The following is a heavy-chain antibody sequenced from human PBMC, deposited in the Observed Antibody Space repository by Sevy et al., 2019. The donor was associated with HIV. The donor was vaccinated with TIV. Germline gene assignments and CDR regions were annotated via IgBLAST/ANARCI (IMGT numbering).Heavy chain of an antibody. CDR2: ISYDGSNK. J-gene: IGHJ4*02. D-gene: IGHD6-19*01. CDR1: GFTFSSYA. CDR3: ARQIAVAGSFDY. V-gene: IGHV3-30*04. Sequence: GGSLRLSCAASGFTFSSYAMHWIRQAPGKGLEWVAVISYDGSNKYYADSVKGRFTISRDNSKNTLYLQMNSLRAEDTAVYYCARQIAVAGSFDYWGQGTLVTFSS.